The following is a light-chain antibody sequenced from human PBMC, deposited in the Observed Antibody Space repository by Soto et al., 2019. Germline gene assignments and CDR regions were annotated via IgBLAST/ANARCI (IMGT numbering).Light chain of an antibody. CDR1: QSISSW. J-gene: IGKJ2*01. Sequence: DIQMTQSPSTLSASVGDRVTITCRASQSISSWLAWYQQKPGKAPKLLIYKASSLESGVPSRFSGRGSGTEFTLTISSLQPDDFATYYCQQAYTFGQGTKLEIK. CDR2: KAS. CDR3: QQAYT. V-gene: IGKV1-5*03.